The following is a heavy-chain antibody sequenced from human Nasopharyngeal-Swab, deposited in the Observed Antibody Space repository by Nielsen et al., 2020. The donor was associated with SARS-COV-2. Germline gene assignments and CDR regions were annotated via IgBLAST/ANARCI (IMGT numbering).Heavy chain of an antibody. J-gene: IGHJ3*02. CDR3: ARLRGGNSSGWPDAFDI. V-gene: IGHV5-51*01. D-gene: IGHD6-19*01. CDR1: GYSFTSYW. CDR2: IYPGDPDT. Sequence: KVSCKGSGYSFTSYWIGWVRQMPGKGLEWMGIIYPGDPDTRYSPSFQGQVTISADKSISTAYLQWSSLKASDTAMYYCARLRGGNSSGWPDAFDIWGQGTMVTVSS.